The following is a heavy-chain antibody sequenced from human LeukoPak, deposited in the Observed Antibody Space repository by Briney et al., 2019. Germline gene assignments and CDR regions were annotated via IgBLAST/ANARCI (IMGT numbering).Heavy chain of an antibody. J-gene: IGHJ4*02. Sequence: ASVKVSCKASGYIFTDYYIHWVRQAPGQGLEWMGWINPKSAATNFAQKFQGRVTMTRDTSISTSYVELSSLSADDTAVYYCARAPPVFWWFDYWGQGTLVTVSS. CDR2: INPKSAAT. V-gene: IGHV1-2*02. CDR3: ARAPPVFWWFDY. CDR1: GYIFTDYY. D-gene: IGHD2-8*02.